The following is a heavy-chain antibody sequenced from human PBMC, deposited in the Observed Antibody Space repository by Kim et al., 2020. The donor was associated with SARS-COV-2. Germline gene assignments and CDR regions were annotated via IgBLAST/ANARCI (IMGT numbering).Heavy chain of an antibody. J-gene: IGHJ4*02. D-gene: IGHD1-26*01. Sequence: GGSTYYADSVKGRFTISRDNSKNTLYLQMNSLRAEDTAVYYCAKEDDVGAWGQGTLVTVSS. V-gene: IGHV3-23*01. CDR3: AKEDDVGA. CDR2: GGST.